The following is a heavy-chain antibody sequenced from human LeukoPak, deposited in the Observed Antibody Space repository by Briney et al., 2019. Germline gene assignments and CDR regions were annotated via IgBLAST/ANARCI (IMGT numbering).Heavy chain of an antibody. J-gene: IGHJ3*02. D-gene: IGHD3-9*01. V-gene: IGHV4-39*07. CDR1: GGSISSSSYY. CDR3: ARGSGYLRYFDWLSGIGDAFDI. CDR2: IYYSGST. Sequence: SETLSLTCTVSGGSISSSSYYWGWIRQPPGKGLEWIGSIYYSGSTYYNPSLKSRVTISVDTSKNQFSLKLSSVTAADTAVYYCARGSGYLRYFDWLSGIGDAFDIWGQGTMVTVSS.